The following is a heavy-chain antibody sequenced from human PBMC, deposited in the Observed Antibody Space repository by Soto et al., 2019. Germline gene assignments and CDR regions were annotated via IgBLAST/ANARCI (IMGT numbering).Heavy chain of an antibody. V-gene: IGHV1-18*01. J-gene: IGHJ5*02. CDR3: AREVSYYYDSSGYYSPGWFDT. CDR2: ISAYNGNT. Sequence: ASVKVSCKASGYTFTSYGISWVRQAPGQGLEWMGWISAYNGNTNYAQKLQGRVTMTTDTSTSTAYMELRSLRSDDTAVYYCAREVSYYYDSSGYYSPGWFDTWGQGTLVNVSS. CDR1: GYTFTSYG. D-gene: IGHD3-22*01.